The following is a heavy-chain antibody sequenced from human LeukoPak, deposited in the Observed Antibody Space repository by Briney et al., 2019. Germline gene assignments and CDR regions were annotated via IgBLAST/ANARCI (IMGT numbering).Heavy chain of an antibody. V-gene: IGHV4-34*01. CDR1: GGSFSGYY. D-gene: IGHD3-16*02. CDR3: ARARRNYDYVWGSYRLNDY. Sequence: SETLSLTCAVYGGSFSGYYWSWIRQPPGKGLEWIGEINHSGSTNYNPSLKSRVTISVDTSKNQFSLKLSSVTAADTAVYYCARARRNYDYVWGSYRLNDYWGQGTLVTVSS. CDR2: INHSGST. J-gene: IGHJ4*02.